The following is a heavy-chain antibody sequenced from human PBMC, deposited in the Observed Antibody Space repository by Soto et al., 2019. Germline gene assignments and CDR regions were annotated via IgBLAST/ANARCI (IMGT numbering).Heavy chain of an antibody. CDR1: CYTFTTYG. V-gene: IGHV1-18*04. D-gene: IGHD2-2*01. CDR2: ISTYNGNT. CDR3: ARVADVVIIPALDY. Sequence: ASLKVSCKASCYTFTTYGLSWVRQAPGQGLEWMGWISTYNGNTNYAQNLQGRVTMTTDTSTTTAYMELRSLRSDDTAVYYCARVADVVIIPALDYWGQGTLVTSPQ. J-gene: IGHJ4*02.